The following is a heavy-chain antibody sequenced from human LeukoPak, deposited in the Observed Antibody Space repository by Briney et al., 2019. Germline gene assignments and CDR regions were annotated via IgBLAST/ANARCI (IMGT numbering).Heavy chain of an antibody. Sequence: PSETLSLTCTVSGGSISSSSYYWGWIRQPPGKGLEWIGSIYYSGSTYYNPSLKSRVTISVDTSKNQFSLKLSSVTAAGTAVYYCARHWRFGYYYDSSGYSWGQGTLVTVSS. CDR2: IYYSGST. CDR1: GGSISSSSYY. V-gene: IGHV4-39*01. J-gene: IGHJ5*02. CDR3: ARHWRFGYYYDSSGYS. D-gene: IGHD3-22*01.